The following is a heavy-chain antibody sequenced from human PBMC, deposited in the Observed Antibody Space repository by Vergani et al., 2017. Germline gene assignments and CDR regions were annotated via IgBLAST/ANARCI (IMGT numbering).Heavy chain of an antibody. J-gene: IGHJ6*02. CDR1: GYTFTGYY. CDR3: ASLLGYDSSGYYYYYYYGMDV. Sequence: QVQLVQSGAEVKKPGASVKVSCKASGYTFTGYYMHWVRQAPGQGLEWMGWINPNSGGTNYAQKFQGRVTMTGDTSISTAYMELSRLRSDDTAVYYCASLLGYDSSGYYYYYYYGMDVWGQGTTVTVSS. CDR2: INPNSGGT. V-gene: IGHV1-2*02. D-gene: IGHD3-22*01.